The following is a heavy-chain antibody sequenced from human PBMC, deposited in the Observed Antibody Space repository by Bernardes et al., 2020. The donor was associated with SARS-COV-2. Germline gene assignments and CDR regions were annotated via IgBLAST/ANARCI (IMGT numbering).Heavy chain of an antibody. J-gene: IGHJ4*02. CDR2: IRSKPKGYAT. Sequence: GSLRLSCAASGFNFSGSAIQWVRQPSGKGLEWIGRIRSKPKGYATTYAASLKGRFVISRDDSRNTAYLQIHSLKIEDTAVYYCTGDYLYWGQGTLVTVSS. CDR3: TGDYLY. D-gene: IGHD4-17*01. V-gene: IGHV3-73*01. CDR1: GFNFSGSA.